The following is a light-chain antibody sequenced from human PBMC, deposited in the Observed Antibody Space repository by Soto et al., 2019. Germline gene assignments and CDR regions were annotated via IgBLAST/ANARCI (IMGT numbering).Light chain of an antibody. Sequence: EIVLTQSPGTLSLSAGESATLSCRASQSVSSNYLAWYQRKPGQAPRLLIYGASNRATGIPNRFSGSGSGTDFTLTITRLEPEDFVVYYCQQYGSSPPTFGQGTKVEI. CDR3: QQYGSSPPT. J-gene: IGKJ1*01. V-gene: IGKV3-20*01. CDR1: QSVSSNY. CDR2: GAS.